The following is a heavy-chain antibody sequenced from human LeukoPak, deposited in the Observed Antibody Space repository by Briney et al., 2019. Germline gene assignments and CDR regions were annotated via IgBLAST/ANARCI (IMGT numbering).Heavy chain of an antibody. CDR3: AKDNRDTSSFDY. CDR2: IFHSGST. D-gene: IGHD2/OR15-2a*01. J-gene: IGHJ4*02. V-gene: IGHV4-59*01. CDR1: GGSITSYY. Sequence: PSETLSLTCTVSGGSITSYYWSWIRQPPGKGLEWIGYIFHSGSTNYNRSLKSRVTISVDSSKNQFSLKLSSVTVADTAVYFCAKDNRDTSSFDYWGQGTLVTVSS.